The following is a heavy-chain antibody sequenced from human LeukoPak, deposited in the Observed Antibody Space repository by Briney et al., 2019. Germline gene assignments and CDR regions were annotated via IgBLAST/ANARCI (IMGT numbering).Heavy chain of an antibody. Sequence: GGSLRLSCAASGFTFSSYWMSWVRQAPGKGLEWVANIKQDGSEKYYVDSVKGRFTISRDNAKNSLYLQMNSLRAEDTAVYYCARRMTTVTAYFDYWGQGALVTVSS. J-gene: IGHJ4*02. V-gene: IGHV3-7*01. CDR2: IKQDGSEK. D-gene: IGHD4-11*01. CDR3: ARRMTTVTAYFDY. CDR1: GFTFSSYW.